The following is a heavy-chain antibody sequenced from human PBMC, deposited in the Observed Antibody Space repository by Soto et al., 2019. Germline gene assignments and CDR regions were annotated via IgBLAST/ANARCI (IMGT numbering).Heavy chain of an antibody. CDR3: ARVPQYSSSPRNWFDP. CDR1: GYTFTSYA. CDR2: INAGNGNT. V-gene: IGHV1-3*01. J-gene: IGHJ5*02. D-gene: IGHD6-6*01. Sequence: GASVKVSCKASGYTFTSYAMHWVRQAPGQRLEWMGWINAGNGNTKYSQKFQGRVTITRDTSASTAYMELSSLRSEDTTVYYCARVPQYSSSPRNWFDPWGQGTLVTVSS.